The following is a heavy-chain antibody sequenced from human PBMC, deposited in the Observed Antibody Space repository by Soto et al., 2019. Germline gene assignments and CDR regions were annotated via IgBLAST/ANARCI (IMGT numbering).Heavy chain of an antibody. CDR3: AKEWVYDSSGWSFDY. Sequence: PGGSLRLSCAASGFTFSSCGMHWVRQAPGKGLGWVAVISNDGSNKYYADSVKGRFTISRDNSKNTLYLQMNSLRAEDTAVYYCAKEWVYDSSGWSFDYWGQGTLVTVSS. CDR1: GFTFSSCG. D-gene: IGHD3-22*01. V-gene: IGHV3-30*18. J-gene: IGHJ4*02. CDR2: ISNDGSNK.